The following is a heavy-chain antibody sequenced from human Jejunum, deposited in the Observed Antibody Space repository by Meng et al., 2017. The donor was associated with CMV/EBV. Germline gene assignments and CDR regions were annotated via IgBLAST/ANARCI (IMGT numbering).Heavy chain of an antibody. V-gene: IGHV2-5*02. CDR2: IYWDDDK. D-gene: IGHD6-19*01. Sequence: SLGASGVGVGWIRQPPGKALEWLAVIYWDDDKRYSPSLKNRLTITKDTSKNQVFLIMTNTDPVDTATYYCAHRSPGYISGWDQGLFDYWGQGTLVTVSS. CDR3: AHRSPGYISGWDQGLFDY. J-gene: IGHJ4*02. CDR1: SLGASGVG.